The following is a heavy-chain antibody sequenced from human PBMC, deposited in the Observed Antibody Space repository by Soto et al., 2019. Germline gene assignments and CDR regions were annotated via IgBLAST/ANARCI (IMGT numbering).Heavy chain of an antibody. CDR2: IIPIFGTA. Sequence: GASVKVSCKASGGTFSSYAISWMRQAPGQGLEWMGGIIPIFGTANYAQKFQGRVTITADESTSTAYMELSSLRSEDTAVYYCENRYFDWLGPGWFDPWGQGTLVTVSS. D-gene: IGHD3-9*01. J-gene: IGHJ5*02. V-gene: IGHV1-69*13. CDR1: GGTFSSYA. CDR3: ENRYFDWLGPGWFDP.